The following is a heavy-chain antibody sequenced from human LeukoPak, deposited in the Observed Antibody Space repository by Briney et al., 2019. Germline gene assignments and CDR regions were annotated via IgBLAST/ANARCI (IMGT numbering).Heavy chain of an antibody. Sequence: GSLRLSCAASGFTFSSYGMHWVRQAPGKGLEWVAFIRFDGSNKYYADSVKGRFTISRDNSKNTLYLQMNSLRAEDTAVYYCAKDRVQLSVILTVYYPRFFAYWGQETLVTSSS. CDR3: AKDRVQLSVILTVYYPRFFAY. CDR2: IRFDGSNK. J-gene: IGHJ4*02. CDR1: GFTFSSYG. D-gene: IGHD3-9*01. V-gene: IGHV3-30*02.